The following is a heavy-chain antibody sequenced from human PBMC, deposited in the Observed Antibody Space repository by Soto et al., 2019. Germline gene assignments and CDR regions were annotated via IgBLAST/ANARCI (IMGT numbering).Heavy chain of an antibody. Sequence: LSLTCADSGGPVSSGVDSGSWIQKPPGKGLEWNRDIYHSGSTYYTPSLKSRDTISVDRSKNQFSLKLSALTAADTAVYYCARAPVYDSSAYYYYYGIDVWGQGTTVTVSS. D-gene: IGHD3-22*01. CDR1: GGPVSSGVDS. CDR3: ARAPVYDSSAYYYYYGIDV. J-gene: IGHJ6*02. V-gene: IGHV4-30-2*01. CDR2: IYHSGST.